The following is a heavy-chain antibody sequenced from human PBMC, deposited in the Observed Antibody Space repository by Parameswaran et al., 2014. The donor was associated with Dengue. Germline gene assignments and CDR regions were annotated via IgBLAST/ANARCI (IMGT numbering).Heavy chain of an antibody. J-gene: IGHJ6*02. Sequence: WIRQPPGKGLEWVSVIYSGGSTYYADSVKGRFTISRDNSKNTLYLQMNSLRAEDTAVYYCARDDIVVVPAATKYYYYGMDVWGQGTTVTVSS. D-gene: IGHD2-2*01. V-gene: IGHV3-66*01. CDR3: ARDDIVVVPAATKYYYYGMDV. CDR2: IYSGGST.